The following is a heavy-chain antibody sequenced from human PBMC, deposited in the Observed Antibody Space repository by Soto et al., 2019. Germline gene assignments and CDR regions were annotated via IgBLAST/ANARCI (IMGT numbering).Heavy chain of an antibody. D-gene: IGHD5-18*01. CDR2: IIPIFGTA. J-gene: IGHJ4*02. CDR1: GGTFSNYA. V-gene: IGHV1-69*13. Sequence: ASVKVSCKASGGTFSNYAISWVRQAPGQGLEWMGGIIPIFGTANYAQKFQGRVTITADESTSTAYMELSSLRSEDTAVYYCARDSTYTAMYNYWGQGTLVTVSS. CDR3: ARDSTYTAMYNY.